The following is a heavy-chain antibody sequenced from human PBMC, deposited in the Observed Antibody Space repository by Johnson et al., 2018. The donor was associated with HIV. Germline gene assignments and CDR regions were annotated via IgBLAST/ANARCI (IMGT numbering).Heavy chain of an antibody. CDR2: ISYDGSNK. D-gene: IGHD3-16*01. J-gene: IGHJ3*02. Sequence: QVQLVESGGGLVKPGGSLRLSCVASRFTFSSYAMHWVRQAPGKGLEWVAVISYDGSNKYYADSVKGRFTISRDNSKNTLYLQMNSLRAEDTAVYYCARDLNHFGGAFDIWGQGTMVTVSS. CDR3: ARDLNHFGGAFDI. CDR1: RFTFSSYA. V-gene: IGHV3-30*04.